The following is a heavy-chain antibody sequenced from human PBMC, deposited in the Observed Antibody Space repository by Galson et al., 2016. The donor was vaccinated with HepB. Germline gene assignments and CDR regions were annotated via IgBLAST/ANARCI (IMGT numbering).Heavy chain of an antibody. J-gene: IGHJ4*02. CDR1: GFTFSISS. V-gene: IGHV3-30*18. D-gene: IGHD6-13*01. CDR3: AKDPLLCSRSGFYFDY. CDR2: ISYDGSKT. Sequence: SLRLSCAASGFTFSISSMNWVRQAPGKGLEWVAVISYDGSKTYYADSVKGRFTISRDYSKNTLYLQMNTLRPEDTAVYYCAKDPLLCSRSGFYFDYWGQGTLFSVSP.